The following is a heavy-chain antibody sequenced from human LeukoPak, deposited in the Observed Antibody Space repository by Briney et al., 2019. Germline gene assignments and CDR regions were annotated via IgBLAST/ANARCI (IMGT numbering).Heavy chain of an antibody. CDR1: GFTFSTYG. CDR3: AVPGGRWFDY. D-gene: IGHD1-26*01. CDR2: ISYDGSSK. Sequence: GGSLRLSCAASGFTFSTYGMHWVRQAPGKGLEWVAVISYDGSSKYYADSVKGRFTISRDNSKNTLHLQMNSPRAEDTAVYYCAVPGGRWFDYWGQGTLVTVSS. V-gene: IGHV3-30*03. J-gene: IGHJ4*02.